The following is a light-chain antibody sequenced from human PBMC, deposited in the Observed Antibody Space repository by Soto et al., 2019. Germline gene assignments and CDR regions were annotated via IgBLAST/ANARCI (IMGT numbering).Light chain of an antibody. V-gene: IGKV3-20*01. CDR2: GAS. J-gene: IGKJ2*01. CDR1: QSVSSSY. Sequence: EIVLTQSPGTLSLSPGERATLSCRASQSVSSSYLAWYQQKPGQAPRLLIYGASSRATGIPDRFSGSGSGTYFTLTISRLEPEDFAVYYCQQYGTQSGYTFGQGTKLEIK. CDR3: QQYGTQSGYT.